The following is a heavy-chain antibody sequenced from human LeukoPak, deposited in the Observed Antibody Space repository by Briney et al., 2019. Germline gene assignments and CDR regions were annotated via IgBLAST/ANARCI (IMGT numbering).Heavy chain of an antibody. Sequence: PSETLSLTCTVSGGSISSSRYYWGWIRQTPGKGLEWIGTTYYGGHTYYNPSLESRVTISVDTSKSQFSLKLSSVTAADTAVYYCASRRTGYGVDVWGQGTTVTVSS. CDR2: TYYGGHT. D-gene: IGHD3/OR15-3a*01. CDR1: GGSISSSRYY. J-gene: IGHJ6*02. V-gene: IGHV4-39*07. CDR3: ASRRTGYGVDV.